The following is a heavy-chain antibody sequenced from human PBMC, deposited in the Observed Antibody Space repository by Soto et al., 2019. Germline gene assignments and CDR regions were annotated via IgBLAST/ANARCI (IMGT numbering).Heavy chain of an antibody. CDR3: ARKYTSSSGFYFDL. D-gene: IGHD6-6*01. J-gene: IGHJ2*01. CDR2: IYYTGST. V-gene: IGHV4-28*01. Sequence: QVQLQESGPGLMRPSDTLSLTCAVSGSSITNSNWWGWFRQPPGKGLEWIGYIYYTGSTYNNPSLKSRVVMSIDTSKNQFSLKLSSVTAVDTAVYYCARKYTSSSGFYFDLWGRGTLVTVSS. CDR1: GSSITNSNW.